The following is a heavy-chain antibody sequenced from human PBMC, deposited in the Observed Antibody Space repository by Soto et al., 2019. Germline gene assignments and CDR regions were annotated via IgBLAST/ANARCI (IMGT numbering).Heavy chain of an antibody. CDR2: ISYDGSNK. Sequence: PGGSLRLSCAASGFTFSSYGMHWVRQAPGKGLEWVAVISYDGSNKYYADSVKGRFTISRDNSKNTLYLQMNSLRAEDTAVYYCAKFGMPSSGSYYKFGWFDPWGQGTLVTVSS. CDR1: GFTFSSYG. D-gene: IGHD3-10*01. V-gene: IGHV3-30*18. CDR3: AKFGMPSSGSYYKFGWFDP. J-gene: IGHJ5*02.